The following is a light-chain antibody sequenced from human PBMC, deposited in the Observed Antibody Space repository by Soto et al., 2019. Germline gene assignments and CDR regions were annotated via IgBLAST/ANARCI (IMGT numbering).Light chain of an antibody. CDR2: AAS. V-gene: IGKV1-39*01. CDR1: QSISSY. J-gene: IGKJ1*01. CDR3: QHSYSTPT. Sequence: DIQMTQSPSSLSASVGDRVTITCRASQSISSYLNWYQQKPGKAPKLLIYAASSLQSGVPSRFSGSGSGTDFTLTISSLQPEDVATYYCQHSYSTPTFGQGTKVEIK.